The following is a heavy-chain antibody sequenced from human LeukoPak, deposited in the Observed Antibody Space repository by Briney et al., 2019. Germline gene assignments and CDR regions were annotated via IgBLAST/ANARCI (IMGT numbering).Heavy chain of an antibody. CDR3: AREAGTNLILRLAEYFQH. Sequence: ASVKVSCKASGYTFTSYAMNRVRQAPGQGLEWMGWINTNTGNPTYAQGFTGRFVFSLDTSVSTAYLQISSLKAEDTAEYYCAREAGTNLILRLAEYFQHWGQGTLVTVSS. CDR2: INTNTGNP. J-gene: IGHJ1*01. V-gene: IGHV7-4-1*02. CDR1: GYTFTSYA. D-gene: IGHD6-13*01.